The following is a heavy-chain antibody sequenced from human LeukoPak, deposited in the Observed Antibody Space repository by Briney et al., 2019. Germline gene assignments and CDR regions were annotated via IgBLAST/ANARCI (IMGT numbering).Heavy chain of an antibody. J-gene: IGHJ4*02. Sequence: SETLSLTCTVSGGSLSSYYWSWIRQPPGKGLEWIGYIYYSGSTNYNPSLKSRVTISVDTSKNQFSLKLSSVTAADTAVYYCARELYYYDSSGYYTHFDYWGQGTLVTVSS. CDR3: ARELYYYDSSGYYTHFDY. CDR1: GGSLSSYY. D-gene: IGHD3-22*01. CDR2: IYYSGST. V-gene: IGHV4-59*01.